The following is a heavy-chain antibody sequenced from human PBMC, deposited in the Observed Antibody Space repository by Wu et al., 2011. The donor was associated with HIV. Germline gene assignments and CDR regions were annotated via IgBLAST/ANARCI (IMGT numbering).Heavy chain of an antibody. V-gene: IGHV1-2*02. J-gene: IGHJ3*02. Sequence: QVQLVQSGAEVKKPGASVKVSCKASGYTFTGYYMHWVRQAPGQGLEWMGWINPNSGGTNYAQKFQGRVTMTRDTSISTAYMGLSRLRSDDTAVYYCARGEMTTIEPRDAFDIWAKGQWVTVSS. CDR1: GYTFTGYY. CDR3: ARGEMTTIEPRDAFDI. D-gene: IGHD5-24*01. CDR2: INPNSGGT.